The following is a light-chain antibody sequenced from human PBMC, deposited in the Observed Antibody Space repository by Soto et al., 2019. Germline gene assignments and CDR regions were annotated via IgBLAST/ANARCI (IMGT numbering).Light chain of an antibody. CDR1: NSNLGSNH. V-gene: IGLV1-51*02. CDR3: GTWDNRLSGGV. J-gene: IGLJ2*01. CDR2: END. Sequence: QSVLTQPPSVSAAPGQKVTISCSGSNSNLGSNHVSWYQLLPGTTPKIVRYENDKRPSGIPDRFSGSKSGTSATLDSTGLQNGDEADYYCGTWDNRLSGGVFGGGTKLTVL.